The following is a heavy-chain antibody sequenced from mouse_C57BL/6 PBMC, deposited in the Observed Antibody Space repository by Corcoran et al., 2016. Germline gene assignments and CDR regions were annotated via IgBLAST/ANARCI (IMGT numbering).Heavy chain of an antibody. D-gene: IGHD1-1*01. CDR1: GYTFTDYD. CDR2: INPNNGGT. CDR3: AAPSYYYGSSYDAPDY. J-gene: IGHJ4*01. Sequence: EVLLEQSGPELVKPGASLKISCKASGYTFTDYDLKWVKQSHGKSLEWIGDINPNNGGTSYNQKFKGKATLTVDQSSSTAYMELRSLTSEDSAVYYCAAPSYYYGSSYDAPDYWGQGTSVTVSS. V-gene: IGHV1-26*01.